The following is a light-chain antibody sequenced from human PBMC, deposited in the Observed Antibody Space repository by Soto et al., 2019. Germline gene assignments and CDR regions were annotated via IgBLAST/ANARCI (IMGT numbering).Light chain of an antibody. CDR1: QSVSSY. CDR2: DAS. V-gene: IGKV3-11*01. Sequence: EIVLTQSPATLSLSPGERATLSCRASQSVSSYLAWYQQKPGQAPRLLIYDASNRATGIPARFSGSGSGTNCTLTISSLEPEDFAVYYCQQRSNWWTFGQGTKV. J-gene: IGKJ1*01. CDR3: QQRSNWWT.